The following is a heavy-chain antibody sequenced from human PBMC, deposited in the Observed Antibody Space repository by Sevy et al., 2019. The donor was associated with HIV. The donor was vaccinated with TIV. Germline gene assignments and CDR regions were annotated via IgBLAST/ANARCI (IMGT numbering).Heavy chain of an antibody. J-gene: IGHJ4*02. Sequence: SETLSLICTVSGGYISSYYWSWIRQPPGKGLEWVGYIYNNGNTKYNPSLKSRVTISVDTSKNQFSLKLTSVTAADTAVYYCARVNYYYDSGGRPLYSFDYWGQGTLVTVSS. V-gene: IGHV4-59*13. CDR3: ARVNYYYDSGGRPLYSFDY. CDR1: GGYISSYY. CDR2: IYNNGNT. D-gene: IGHD3-22*01.